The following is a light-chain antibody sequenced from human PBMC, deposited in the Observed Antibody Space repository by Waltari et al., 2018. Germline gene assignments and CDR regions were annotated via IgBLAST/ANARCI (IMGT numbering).Light chain of an antibody. Sequence: EIVLTQSPGTLSLSPGDRATLSCRASQSIGIYLAWYQQRPGQAPRLLMYHASSRATGIPDRFSGSGSGTDFSLTISRLDPEDFAVYYCQKYESLPATFGQGTKVEIK. J-gene: IGKJ1*01. CDR2: HAS. CDR1: QSIGIY. CDR3: QKYESLPAT. V-gene: IGKV3-20*01.